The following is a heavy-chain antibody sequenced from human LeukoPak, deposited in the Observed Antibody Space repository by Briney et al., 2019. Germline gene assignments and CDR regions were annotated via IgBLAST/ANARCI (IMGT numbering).Heavy chain of an antibody. J-gene: IGHJ4*02. Sequence: ASVKVSFKASGYTFTGYYMHWVRQAPGQGLEWMGWINPNSGGTNYAQKFQGRVTMTRDTSIIVYMDLSRLRSDDTAVYYCARGAHYHDSSDGYGYWGQGTLVTVSS. CDR2: INPNSGGT. D-gene: IGHD3-22*01. CDR1: GYTFTGYY. CDR3: ARGAHYHDSSDGYGY. V-gene: IGHV1-2*02.